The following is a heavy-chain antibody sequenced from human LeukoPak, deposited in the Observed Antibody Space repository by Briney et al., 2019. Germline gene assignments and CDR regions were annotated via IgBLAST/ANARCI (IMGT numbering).Heavy chain of an antibody. CDR3: AHRHRGVASDI. CDR1: GFSFSSGGVG. CDR2: IHENDEK. D-gene: IGHD2-15*01. V-gene: IGHV2-5*01. J-gene: IGHJ3*02. Sequence: ASGPTLVNPTQTLTLTCIFSGFSFSSGGVGVGWIRQPPGGVLEWLGVIHENDEKLYSSSLQNRLSITKDTSKNQVVLTMANMDPVDTATYYCAHRHRGVASDIWGQGTMVTVSS.